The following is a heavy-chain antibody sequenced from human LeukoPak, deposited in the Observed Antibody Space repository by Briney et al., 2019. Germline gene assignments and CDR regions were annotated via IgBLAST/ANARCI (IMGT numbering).Heavy chain of an antibody. V-gene: IGHV4-31*02. J-gene: IGHJ6*03. Sequence: XXXRQHXXXGLXWIGYNYXXGSTYYNPSLKSRVTISVDTSKNQFSLKLSSVTAADTAVYYCARYGVVVPAAGTYYYYYYMDVWGKGTTVTVSS. D-gene: IGHD2-2*01. CDR2: NYXXGST. CDR3: ARYGVVVPAAGTYYYYYYMDV.